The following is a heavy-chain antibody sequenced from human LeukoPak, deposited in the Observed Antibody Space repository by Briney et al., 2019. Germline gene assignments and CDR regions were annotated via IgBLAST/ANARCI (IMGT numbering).Heavy chain of an antibody. J-gene: IGHJ5*02. V-gene: IGHV4-4*07. Sequence: SETLSLTCTVSGGSISSYYWSWIRQPAGKGLEWIGRIYASGSTNYNPSLRSRVTMSVDTSKSQFSLKLISVTAADTAVYYCARDPRGIVGANHNWFDPWGQGTLVTVSS. D-gene: IGHD1-26*01. CDR1: GGSISSYY. CDR3: ARDPRGIVGANHNWFDP. CDR2: IYASGST.